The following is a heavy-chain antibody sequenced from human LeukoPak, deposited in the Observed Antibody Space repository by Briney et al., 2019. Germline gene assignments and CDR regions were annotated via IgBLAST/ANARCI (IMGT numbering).Heavy chain of an antibody. J-gene: IGHJ4*02. V-gene: IGHV3-9*03. Sequence: PGGSLRLSCAASGFTFSSYWMSWVRQAPGKGLEWVSGISWNSGSIGYADSVKGRFTISRDNAKNSLYLQMNSLRAEDMALYYCAKDIDSGFSGTPCYFDYWGQGTLVTVSS. CDR2: ISWNSGSI. CDR3: AKDIDSGFSGTPCYFDY. CDR1: GFTFSSYW. D-gene: IGHD2/OR15-2a*01.